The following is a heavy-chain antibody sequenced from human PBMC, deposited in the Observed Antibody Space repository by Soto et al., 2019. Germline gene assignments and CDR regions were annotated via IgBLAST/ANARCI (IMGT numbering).Heavy chain of an antibody. D-gene: IGHD6-19*01. J-gene: IGHJ4*02. V-gene: IGHV4-39*01. CDR3: ARRTVNIRTFYSGLKTHCFDY. CDR2: IYYSVST. CDR1: GGSISSSSYY. Sequence: QLQLQESGPGLVKPSETLSLTCAVSGGSISSSSYYWGWIRQPPGKGLEWIGSIYYSVSTYYTPSLQSRVAISVDTPKNQFSLKLNSVTAADTAVYYCARRTVNIRTFYSGLKTHCFDYWGQGTLVTVSS.